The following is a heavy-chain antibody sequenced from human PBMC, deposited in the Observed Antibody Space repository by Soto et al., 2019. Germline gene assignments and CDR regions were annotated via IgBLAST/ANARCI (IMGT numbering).Heavy chain of an antibody. V-gene: IGHV4-59*01. Sequence: SETLSLSCTVSGGSMTPYYWTWIRQSPGKGLEWIGYISFNGTTDYNPSLKSRLTMSVDTSKNQFSMKLSSVSAADTAVYYCVKAAHHVLQWFTWWGPGILVTVSS. D-gene: IGHD3-22*01. CDR2: ISFNGTT. J-gene: IGHJ4*02. CDR3: VKAAHHVLQWFTW. CDR1: GGSMTPYY.